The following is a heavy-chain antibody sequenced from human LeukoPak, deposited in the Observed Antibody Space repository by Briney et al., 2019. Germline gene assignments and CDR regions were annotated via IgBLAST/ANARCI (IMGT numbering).Heavy chain of an antibody. V-gene: IGHV3-9*01. CDR2: ISWNSGSI. CDR1: GFTFYDYA. CDR3: AKDNRRHYTSGPNPDSLH. J-gene: IGHJ4*02. Sequence: GRSLRLSCAASGFTFYDYAMHWVRQAPGKGLEWVSGISWNSGSIDYADSVKGRFTISRDNAKNSLYLQMNSLRVEDTAFYYCAKDNRRHYTSGPNPDSLHWGQGALVTVSS. D-gene: IGHD6-19*01.